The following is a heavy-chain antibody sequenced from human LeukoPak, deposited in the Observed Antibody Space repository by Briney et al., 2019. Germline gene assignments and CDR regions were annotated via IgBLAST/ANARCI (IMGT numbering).Heavy chain of an antibody. CDR2: IYYSGST. Sequence: PSETLSLTCTVSGGSISSSSYYWGWIRQPPGKGLEWIGSIYYSGSTYYNPSLKSRVTISVDTSKNQFSLKLSSVTAADTAVYYCARDKSGYYDSSGYYHGDAFDIWGQGTMVTVSS. CDR1: GGSISSSSYY. D-gene: IGHD3-22*01. V-gene: IGHV4-39*07. J-gene: IGHJ3*02. CDR3: ARDKSGYYDSSGYYHGDAFDI.